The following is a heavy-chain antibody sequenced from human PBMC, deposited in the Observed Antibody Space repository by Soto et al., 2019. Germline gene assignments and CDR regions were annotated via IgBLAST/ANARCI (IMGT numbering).Heavy chain of an antibody. Sequence: QVQLVESGGGVAKPGRSLRLSCAASGFTFSNNGMHWVRQAPGKGRDWVALTWNDGSNKYYTDSVKGRFTISRDNSKNTLYLQMNSLRAEDTALYYCARDMGYSSGHGFDLWGQGTLVTVSS. CDR3: ARDMGYSSGHGFDL. J-gene: IGHJ4*02. CDR2: TWNDGSNK. D-gene: IGHD6-19*01. V-gene: IGHV3-33*01. CDR1: GFTFSNNG.